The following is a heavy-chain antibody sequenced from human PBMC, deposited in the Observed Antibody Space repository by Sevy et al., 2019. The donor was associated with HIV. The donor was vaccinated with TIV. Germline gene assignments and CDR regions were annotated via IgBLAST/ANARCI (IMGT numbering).Heavy chain of an antibody. CDR3: ARGTDFRTGYYYYGMDV. CDR1: VFTFSDHY. CDR2: TRNKANSYTT. J-gene: IGHJ6*02. Sequence: GGSLRLSCAASVFTFSDHYMDWVRQAPGKGLEWVGRTRNKANSYTTEYAASVKGRFTISRDDSKNSLYLQMNSLKTEDTAVYYCARGTDFRTGYYYYGMDVWGQGTTVTVSS. D-gene: IGHD3-3*01. V-gene: IGHV3-72*01.